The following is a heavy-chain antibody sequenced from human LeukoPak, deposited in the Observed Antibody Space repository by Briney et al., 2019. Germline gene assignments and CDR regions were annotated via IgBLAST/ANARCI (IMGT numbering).Heavy chain of an antibody. D-gene: IGHD6-19*01. CDR1: GFTLRSYS. Sequence: GGSLRLSCAASGFTLRSYSMSWVRQAPGKGLEWVSSINWGSNHIYYADAVHGRFTIPRDNAKNSLYLQMNSLRAEDTAIYYCARDNSGWSRDYWGQGTLVTVSS. CDR2: INWGSNHI. CDR3: ARDNSGWSRDY. J-gene: IGHJ4*02. V-gene: IGHV3-21*06.